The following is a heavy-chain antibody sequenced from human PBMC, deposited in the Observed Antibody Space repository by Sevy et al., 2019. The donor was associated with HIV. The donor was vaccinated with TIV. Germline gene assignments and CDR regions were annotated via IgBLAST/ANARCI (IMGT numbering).Heavy chain of an antibody. CDR3: AREGTLITMLL. Sequence: ASVKVSCKASGYTINNFGISWVRQAPGQGLEWMGWINPHNGNTKYAQKLQDRVTMTTDTSTSTAYMELRSLRSDDTAVYYCAREGTLITMLLWGQGTLVTVSS. V-gene: IGHV1-18*01. CDR1: GYTINNFG. J-gene: IGHJ4*02. D-gene: IGHD3-10*02. CDR2: INPHNGNT.